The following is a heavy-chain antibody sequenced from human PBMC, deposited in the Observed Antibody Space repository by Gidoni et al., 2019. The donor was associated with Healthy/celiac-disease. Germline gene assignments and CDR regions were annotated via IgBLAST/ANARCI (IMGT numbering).Heavy chain of an antibody. V-gene: IGHV4-59*01. J-gene: IGHJ5*02. CDR3: ARVHLYCSSTSCRGFDP. CDR2: SYDSGST. CDR1: GGSISSYY. Sequence: QLHESGPGLVKPSETLSLTCTSSGGSISSYYWSWIRQPPGKGLEWIGYSYDSGSTNYNPSLKSRVTISVDTSKNQFSLKLSYVTAADTAVYYCARVHLYCSSTSCRGFDPWGQGNLVNVSS. D-gene: IGHD2-2*01.